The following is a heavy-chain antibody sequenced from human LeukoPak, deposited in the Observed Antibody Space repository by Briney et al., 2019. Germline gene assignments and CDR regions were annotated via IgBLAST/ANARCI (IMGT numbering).Heavy chain of an antibody. CDR3: ARDSVEYYGPAD. Sequence: PSQTLSLTCAVSGGSISSGGYSWGWIRQPPGKGLEWIGYIYHSGSTYYNPSLKSRVTISVDTSKNQFSLKLSSVTAADTAVYYCARDSVEYYGPADWGQGTLVTVSS. V-gene: IGHV4-30-2*01. CDR2: IYHSGST. CDR1: GGSISSGGYS. D-gene: IGHD3-10*01. J-gene: IGHJ4*02.